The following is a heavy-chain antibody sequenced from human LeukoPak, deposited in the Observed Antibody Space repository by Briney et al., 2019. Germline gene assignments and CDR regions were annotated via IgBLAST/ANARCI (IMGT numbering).Heavy chain of an antibody. CDR1: TFTFSSYN. V-gene: IGHV3-30*18. D-gene: IGHD2-15*01. CDR2: ISYDGSNK. Sequence: GGSLRLSCAASTFTFSSYNMNWVRQAPGKGLEWVAVISYDGSNKYYADSVKGRFTISRDNSKNTLYLQMNSLRAEDTAVYYCAKEVGYCSGGSCDKEYFQHWGQGTLVTVSS. J-gene: IGHJ1*01. CDR3: AKEVGYCSGGSCDKEYFQH.